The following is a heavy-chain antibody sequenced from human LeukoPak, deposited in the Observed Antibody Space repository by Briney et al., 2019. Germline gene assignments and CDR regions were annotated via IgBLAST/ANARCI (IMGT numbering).Heavy chain of an antibody. J-gene: IGHJ4*02. CDR2: ISYDGSEQ. Sequence: GESLRLSCAASGFTFSRYGLHWVRQAPGKGLEWMTIISYDGSEQYYADSVKGRFTISRDNSKNTLYLQMNSLRAEDTAVYYCARGDYSSSWGDHWGQGTLVTVSS. V-gene: IGHV3-30*03. CDR3: ARGDYSSSWGDH. CDR1: GFTFSRYG. D-gene: IGHD6-13*01.